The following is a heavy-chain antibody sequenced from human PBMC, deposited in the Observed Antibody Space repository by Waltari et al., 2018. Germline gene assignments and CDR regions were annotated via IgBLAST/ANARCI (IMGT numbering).Heavy chain of an antibody. CDR2: IYYSGSA. Sequence: QLQLQESGPGLVKPSETLSLTCTVSGGSISSSSYYWGWIRQPPGKGLGWIGSIYYSGSAYYNPSLKSRVTISVDTSKNQFSLKLSSVTAADTAVYYCARGSCSSTSCYTSRGHNWFDPWGQGTLVTVSS. CDR1: GGSISSSSYY. V-gene: IGHV4-39*07. J-gene: IGHJ5*02. D-gene: IGHD2-2*02. CDR3: ARGSCSSTSCYTSRGHNWFDP.